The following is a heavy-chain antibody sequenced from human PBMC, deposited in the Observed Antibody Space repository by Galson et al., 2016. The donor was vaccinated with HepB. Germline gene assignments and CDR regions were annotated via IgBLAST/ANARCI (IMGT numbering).Heavy chain of an antibody. CDR1: GFTFSSYW. V-gene: IGHV3-74*01. J-gene: IGHJ3*02. CDR2: INSDGNTT. CDR3: AREGYYYDNSFFRRENAFDI. D-gene: IGHD3-22*01. Sequence: SLRLSCAASGFTFSSYWMHWVRQAPGKGLVWVSRINSDGNTTNYADSVKGRFTISRDNAKNTLYLQMNSLSAEDTAVYYCAREGYYYDNSFFRRENAFDIWGPGTMVTVSS.